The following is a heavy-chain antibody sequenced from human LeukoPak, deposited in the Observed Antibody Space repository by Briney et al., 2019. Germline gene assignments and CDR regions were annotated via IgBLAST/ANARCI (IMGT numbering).Heavy chain of an antibody. Sequence: PGGSLRLSCAASGFTVSDSFMTWVRQAPGKGLEWVSAIYVAGSTYYADSVKGRFTVSRDSSKNTLYLQMNNLRAEDTAVYYCAKDTHFDYWGQGTLVTVSS. CDR3: AKDTHFDY. CDR2: IYVAGST. V-gene: IGHV3-53*01. J-gene: IGHJ4*02. CDR1: GFTVSDSF.